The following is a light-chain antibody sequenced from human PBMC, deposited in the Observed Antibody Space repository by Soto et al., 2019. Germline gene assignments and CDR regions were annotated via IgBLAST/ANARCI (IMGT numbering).Light chain of an antibody. Sequence: DIQMTQSPSAQCAAVGDTGTVTCRASQSVSGWLAWYQQKPGEAPKLLIYDASALPRGVPSRFSGSGSGTKFTLTIASLQPDAFATYYCQQYENFSGTSGPGTKVDIK. CDR2: DAS. J-gene: IGKJ1*01. CDR1: QSVSGW. CDR3: QQYENFSGT. V-gene: IGKV1-5*01.